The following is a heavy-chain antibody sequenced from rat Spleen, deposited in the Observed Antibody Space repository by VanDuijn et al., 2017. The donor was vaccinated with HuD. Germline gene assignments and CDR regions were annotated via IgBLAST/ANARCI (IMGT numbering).Heavy chain of an antibody. J-gene: IGHJ3*01. V-gene: IGHV2-13*01. Sequence: QVQLQESGPGLVQPSQTLSLSCTVSGFSLGSYGVVWIRQPPGKGLEWMGVIWGNGKTNYNPALKSRLSISRDTSKSQVFLKMNSLQTEDTAIYFCGRDEYRDNWGFAYWGQGTLVTVSS. D-gene: IGHD1-5*01. CDR1: GFSLGSYG. CDR3: GRDEYRDNWGFAY. CDR2: IWGNGKT.